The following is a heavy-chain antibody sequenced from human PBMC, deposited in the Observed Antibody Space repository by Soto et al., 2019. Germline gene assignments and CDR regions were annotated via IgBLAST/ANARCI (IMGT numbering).Heavy chain of an antibody. J-gene: IGHJ6*03. CDR2: IYYSGST. CDR3: ARLRLTGTTLLNYMDV. V-gene: IGHV4-59*08. D-gene: IGHD1-7*01. Sequence: PSETLSLTCTVSGGSISSYYWSWIRQPPGKGLEWIGYIYYSGSTNYNPSLKSRVTISVDTSKNQFSLKLSSVTAADTAVYYCARLRLTGTTLLNYMDVWGKGTTVT. CDR1: GGSISSYY.